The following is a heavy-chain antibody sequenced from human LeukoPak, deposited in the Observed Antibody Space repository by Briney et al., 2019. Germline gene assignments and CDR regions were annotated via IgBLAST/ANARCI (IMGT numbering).Heavy chain of an antibody. CDR1: GGTFSSYA. Sequence: SVKVSCKASGGTFSSYAISWVRQAPGQGLEWMGGIIPIFGTANYAQKFQGRVTITADESTSTAYMELSSLRSEDTAVYYCATDLGFGEYNFDYWGQGTLVTVSS. J-gene: IGHJ4*02. V-gene: IGHV1-69*13. CDR2: IIPIFGTA. CDR3: ATDLGFGEYNFDY. D-gene: IGHD3-10*01.